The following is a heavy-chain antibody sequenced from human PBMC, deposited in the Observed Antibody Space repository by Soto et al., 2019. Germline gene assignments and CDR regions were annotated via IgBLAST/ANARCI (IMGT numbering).Heavy chain of an antibody. J-gene: IGHJ4*02. CDR3: ARGRYYDFWSGYSPYDY. V-gene: IGHV3-74*01. D-gene: IGHD3-3*01. CDR2: INSDGSST. Sequence: GGSLRLSCAASGFTFSSYWMHWVRQAPGKGLVWVSRINSDGSSTSYADSVKGRFTISRDNAKNTLYLQMNSLRAEDTAVYYCARGRYYDFWSGYSPYDYWGQGTLVTVSS. CDR1: GFTFSSYW.